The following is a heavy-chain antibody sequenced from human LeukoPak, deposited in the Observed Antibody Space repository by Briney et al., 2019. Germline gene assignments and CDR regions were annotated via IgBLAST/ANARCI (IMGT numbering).Heavy chain of an antibody. Sequence: SETLSLTCAVYGGSFSGYYWSWIRQPPGKGLEWIGYIYYSGSTNYNPSLKSRVTISVDTSKNQFSLKLSSVTAADTAVYYCARTPSSSFGWYFDLWGRGTLVTVSS. D-gene: IGHD6-13*01. CDR3: ARTPSSSFGWYFDL. CDR1: GGSFSGYY. V-gene: IGHV4-59*01. CDR2: IYYSGST. J-gene: IGHJ2*01.